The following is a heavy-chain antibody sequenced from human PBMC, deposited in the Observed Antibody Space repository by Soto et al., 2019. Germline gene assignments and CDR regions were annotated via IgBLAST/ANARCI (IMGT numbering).Heavy chain of an antibody. CDR2: ISSSGSTI. CDR3: ARDPSSMVRGIYYFDY. J-gene: IGHJ4*02. D-gene: IGHD3-10*01. CDR1: GFTFSSYS. V-gene: IGHV3-48*01. Sequence: VQLVESGGGLVQPGGSLRLSCAASGFTFSSYSMNWVRQAPGKGLEWVSYISSSGSTIYYADSVKGRFTISRDNAMNLLYLHMNRLRAEDTAVYYCARDPSSMVRGIYYFDYWGQGTPVTVSS.